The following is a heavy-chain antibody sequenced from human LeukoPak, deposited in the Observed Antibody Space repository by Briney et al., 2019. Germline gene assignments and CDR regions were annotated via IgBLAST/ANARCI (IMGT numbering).Heavy chain of an antibody. J-gene: IGHJ4*02. CDR3: SGYNYGPPYDY. D-gene: IGHD5-18*01. V-gene: IGHV3-74*01. Sequence: GGSLRLSCAASGFTFSIYWMHWVRQVLGKGLVWVSRINGDGSSTSYADSVKGRFTISRDNAKNTLYLQMNSLRAEDTAVYYCSGYNYGPPYDYWGQGTLVTVSS. CDR1: GFTFSIYW. CDR2: INGDGSST.